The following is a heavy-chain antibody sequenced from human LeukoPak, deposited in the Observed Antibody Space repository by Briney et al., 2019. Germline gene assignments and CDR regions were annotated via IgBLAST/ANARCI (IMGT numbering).Heavy chain of an antibody. CDR3: AKDDGVALPLKEFDY. D-gene: IGHD3-3*01. J-gene: IGHJ4*02. CDR2: ISYGGCST. CDR1: GFTLRNYA. Sequence: PGGSLRLPYAASGFTLRNYAMRWVRHAPAKRLEWVSAISYGGCSTYYADSAKGRFTISRDNYKNTLYLQMNSPTAEDAAVYYCAKDDGVALPLKEFDYWGQGTLVTVS. V-gene: IGHV3-23*01.